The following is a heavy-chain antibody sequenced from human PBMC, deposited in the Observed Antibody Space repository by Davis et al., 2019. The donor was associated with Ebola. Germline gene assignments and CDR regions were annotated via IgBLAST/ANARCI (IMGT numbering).Heavy chain of an antibody. Sequence: GESLKISCAAFAFSFGTYGMHWVRQAPGKGLEWVASMSYDGSHTSYIDSVKGRFTVSRDNSKNTLYLQMNSLRPEDTAVYFCAKEYCPNSVPYCTYFEVWGQGTQVTVSS. CDR3: AKEYCPNSVPYCTYFEV. CDR1: AFSFGTYG. D-gene: IGHD2-8*01. V-gene: IGHV3-30*18. J-gene: IGHJ4*02. CDR2: MSYDGSHT.